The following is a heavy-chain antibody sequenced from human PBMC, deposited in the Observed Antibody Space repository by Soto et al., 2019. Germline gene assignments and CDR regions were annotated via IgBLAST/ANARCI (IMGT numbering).Heavy chain of an antibody. CDR2: IIPIFGTA. J-gene: IGHJ4*02. V-gene: IGHV1-69*01. CDR1: GGTFSSYS. CDR3: ARDGGRHSGGIDY. D-gene: IGHD1-26*01. Sequence: QVQLVQSGAEVKKPGSSVKVSCKASGGTFSSYSINWVRQAPGQGLEWMGEIIPIFGTANYAQKFQGRVTITAEESTSTAYMELSSLRSEDTAVYNCARDGGRHSGGIDYWGQGTLVTVSS.